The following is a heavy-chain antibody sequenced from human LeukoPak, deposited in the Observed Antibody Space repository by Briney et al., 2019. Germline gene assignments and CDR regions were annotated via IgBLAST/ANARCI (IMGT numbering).Heavy chain of an antibody. CDR3: ASGYDFWSGYPPAQYSMDV. D-gene: IGHD3-3*01. CDR1: GFIFSGYA. Sequence: GRSLRLSCAASGAASGFIFSGYAMHWVRQAPGKGLEWVAIISYYGSNEYYAGSVRGRFIISRDNSRDTIYLQMSSLRVEDTAVYYCASGYDFWSGYPPAQYSMDVWGQGTTVTVSS. V-gene: IGHV3-30-3*01. J-gene: IGHJ6*02. CDR2: ISYYGSNE.